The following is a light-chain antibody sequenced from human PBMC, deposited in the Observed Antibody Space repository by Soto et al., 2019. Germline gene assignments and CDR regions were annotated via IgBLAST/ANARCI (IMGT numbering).Light chain of an antibody. CDR3: QQRSNWPWT. Sequence: DIVMTQSPDSLVVSLGDRCTINCKSSRNVLYSSNNKNYLAWYQQKPGQPPKLLIYGASTRESGVPDRFSGSGSGTDFTLTISSLEPEDFAVYYCQQRSNWPWTFGQGTKVDIK. J-gene: IGKJ1*01. CDR1: RNVLYSSNNKNY. CDR2: GAS. V-gene: IGKV4-1*01.